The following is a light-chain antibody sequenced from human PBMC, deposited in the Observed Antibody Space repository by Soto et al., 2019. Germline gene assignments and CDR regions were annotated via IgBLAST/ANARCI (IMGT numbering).Light chain of an antibody. J-gene: IGKJ1*01. CDR3: QQNNNYWT. V-gene: IGKV1-5*03. Sequence: DIQMTQSPSTLSASVGDRVTITCRASQSISYWLAWYQQKPGKAPKLLIYKASSIESGVASRFSGSGSGTELSLTISSLQPDDFATYYCQQNNNYWTFGQGTKVEIK. CDR1: QSISYW. CDR2: KAS.